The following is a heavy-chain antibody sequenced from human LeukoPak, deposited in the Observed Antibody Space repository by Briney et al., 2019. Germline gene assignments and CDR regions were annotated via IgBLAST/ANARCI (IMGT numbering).Heavy chain of an antibody. V-gene: IGHV4-34*01. CDR1: GGSFSGYY. Sequence: SETLSLTCAVYGGSFSGYYWSWIRQPPGKGLEWIGEINHSGSTNYNPSLKSRVTISVDTSKNQFSLKLSSVTAADTAVYYCARGGRWLQLDYFDYWGQGTLVTVSS. CDR3: ARGGRWLQLDYFDY. D-gene: IGHD5-24*01. J-gene: IGHJ4*02. CDR2: INHSGST.